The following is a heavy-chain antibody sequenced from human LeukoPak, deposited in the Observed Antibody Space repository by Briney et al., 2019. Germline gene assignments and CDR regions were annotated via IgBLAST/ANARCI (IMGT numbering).Heavy chain of an antibody. CDR1: GFTLSRYS. CDR2: ISTSSSYI. D-gene: IGHD5-18*01. CDR3: ARDLGGYSYGSHFDS. J-gene: IGHJ4*02. Sequence: PGGSLRLSCAASGFTLSRYSMNWVRQAPGKGLEWVSSISTSSSYIYYADSVKGRFTISRDNAKNSLYLQMNSLRAEDTAVYYCARDLGGYSYGSHFDSWGQGTLVTVSS. V-gene: IGHV3-21*01.